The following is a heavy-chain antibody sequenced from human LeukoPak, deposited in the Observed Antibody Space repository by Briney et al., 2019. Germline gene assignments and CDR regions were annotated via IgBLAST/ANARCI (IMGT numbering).Heavy chain of an antibody. Sequence: ASVKVSCKVSGYTLTELSMHWVRQAPGKGLEWMGGFDPEDGETIYAQKFQGRVTMTEDTSTDTAYMELSGLRSEDTAVYYCATDRYCSSTSCYAGRGYWFDPWGQGTLVTVSS. CDR3: ATDRYCSSTSCYAGRGYWFDP. V-gene: IGHV1-24*01. CDR2: FDPEDGET. CDR1: GYTLTELS. J-gene: IGHJ5*02. D-gene: IGHD2-2*01.